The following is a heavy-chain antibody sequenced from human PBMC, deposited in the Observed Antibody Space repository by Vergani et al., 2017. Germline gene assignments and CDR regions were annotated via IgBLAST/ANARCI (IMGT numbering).Heavy chain of an antibody. D-gene: IGHD1-14*01. CDR3: ARDLRLLYNRFDP. J-gene: IGHJ5*02. CDR1: GFTFNQYG. V-gene: IGHV3-33*01. CDR2: TWYDGNNK. Sequence: QVQLVESGGGVVQPGRSLRLSCAASGFTFNQYGMPWVRQAPGKGLEWVAVTWYDGNNKQNADSVKGRFTISRDNSKSTMYLKMNSLRVEDTGGYYCARDLRLLYNRFDPWGQGTLVTVSS.